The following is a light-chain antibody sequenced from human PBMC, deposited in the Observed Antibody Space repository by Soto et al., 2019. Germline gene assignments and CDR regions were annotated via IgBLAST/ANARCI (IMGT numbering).Light chain of an antibody. J-gene: IGKJ4*01. CDR3: MQALQTPIT. CDR1: QSLLHSNGYNY. Sequence: DIVMTQSPLSLPVTPGEPASISCRSSQSLLHSNGYNYLDWYLQKPGQSPQLLIYLGSNRASGVPDRFSGSGSGTEFTLKISRVEAEDAGVYYCMQALQTPITFGGGTKVDIK. CDR2: LGS. V-gene: IGKV2-28*01.